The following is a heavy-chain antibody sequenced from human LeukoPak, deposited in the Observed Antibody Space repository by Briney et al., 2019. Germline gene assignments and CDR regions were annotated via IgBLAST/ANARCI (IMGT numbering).Heavy chain of an antibody. Sequence: PGGSLRLSCAASGFTFSNAWMSWVRQAPGKGLEWVGRIKSKTDGGTTDYAAPVKGRFTISRDNSKNTLYLQMNSLRAEDTAVYYCAKDSKGGEELVVAFDIWGQGTMVTVSS. V-gene: IGHV3-15*01. CDR3: AKDSKGGEELVVAFDI. CDR1: GFTFSNAW. D-gene: IGHD1-26*01. CDR2: IKSKTDGGTT. J-gene: IGHJ3*02.